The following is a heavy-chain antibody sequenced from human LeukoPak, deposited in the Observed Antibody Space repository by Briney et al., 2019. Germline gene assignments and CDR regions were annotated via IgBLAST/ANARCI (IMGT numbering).Heavy chain of an antibody. V-gene: IGHV4-34*01. D-gene: IGHD6-19*01. CDR1: GGSSSGYY. Sequence: SETLSLTCAVYGGSSSGYYWSWIRQPPGKGLEWIGEINHSGSTNYNPSLKSRVTISVDTSKNQFSLKLSSVTAADTAVYYCARGRKQWQVRADYWGQGTLVTVSS. CDR3: ARGRKQWQVRADY. CDR2: INHSGST. J-gene: IGHJ4*02.